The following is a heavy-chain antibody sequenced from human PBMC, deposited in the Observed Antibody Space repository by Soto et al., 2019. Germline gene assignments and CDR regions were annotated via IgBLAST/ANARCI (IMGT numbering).Heavy chain of an antibody. CDR1: SYRFTDLF. Sequence: ASVKVSCKVSSYRFTDLFISWLRQAPGHAPEWMGWVSAYSGTTNYAQSLQGRVTMTTDRSTNTAFMELRSLRSDDTAVYYCARGGSTRQWYFDYSGQGALFTVSS. J-gene: IGHJ4*02. CDR2: VSAYSGTT. CDR3: ARGGSTRQWYFDY. V-gene: IGHV1-18*04. D-gene: IGHD6-19*01.